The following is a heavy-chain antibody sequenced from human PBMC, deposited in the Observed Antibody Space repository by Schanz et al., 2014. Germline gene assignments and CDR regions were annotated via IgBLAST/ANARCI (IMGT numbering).Heavy chain of an antibody. Sequence: EVQLVESGGGLVQPGGSLKLSCTVSGFTVNNYAMNWVRQAPGRGLEWVSHINSDGTTTTYADSVKGRFTISRDNAENALYLQMNSLRVEDTAVYYCAMGGYQLHHWGQGTLVTVSS. D-gene: IGHD1-7*01. CDR1: GFTVNNYA. CDR2: INSDGTTT. V-gene: IGHV3-74*01. CDR3: AMGGYQLHH. J-gene: IGHJ4*02.